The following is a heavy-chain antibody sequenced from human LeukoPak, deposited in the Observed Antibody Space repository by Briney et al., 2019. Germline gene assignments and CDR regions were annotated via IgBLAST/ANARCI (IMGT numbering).Heavy chain of an antibody. V-gene: IGHV3-49*03. Sequence: GGSLRLSCTASGFTFGDYAMSWFRQAPGKGLEWVGFIRSKAYGGTTEYAASVKGRFTISRDDSKSIAYLQMNSLKTEDTAVYYCASPSLMSGEPSYFDFWGQGTLVSVSA. CDR1: GFTFGDYA. CDR2: IRSKAYGGTT. D-gene: IGHD4-17*01. J-gene: IGHJ4*02. CDR3: ASPSLMSGEPSYFDF.